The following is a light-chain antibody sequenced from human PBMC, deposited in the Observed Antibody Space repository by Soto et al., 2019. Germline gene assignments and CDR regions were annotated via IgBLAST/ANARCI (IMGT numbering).Light chain of an antibody. J-gene: IGKJ1*01. Sequence: EIVMTQSPATLSVSPGERATLSCRASQSVSSNLAWYQQKPGQAPRLLIYGASTRATGIPARFSGSGSVTEFTLTISSLQSEDFAVYYCQQYNNWTPWTFGQGTKVAIK. CDR2: GAS. CDR3: QQYNNWTPWT. V-gene: IGKV3-15*01. CDR1: QSVSSN.